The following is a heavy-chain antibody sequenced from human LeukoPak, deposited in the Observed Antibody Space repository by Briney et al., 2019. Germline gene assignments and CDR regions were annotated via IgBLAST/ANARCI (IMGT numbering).Heavy chain of an antibody. CDR1: GFTFDSYT. CDR3: ARGVSGWPYYLDF. J-gene: IGHJ4*02. CDR2: LTGSGGDS. V-gene: IGHV3-23*01. D-gene: IGHD6-25*01. Sequence: GGSLRLSCAASGFTFDSYTMVWVRQAPGGGLEWVSALTGSGGDSYHADSVKGRFTVSRDNSKNTLFLQINSLRVEDTALYYCARGVSGWPYYLDFWGQGTLVTVSS.